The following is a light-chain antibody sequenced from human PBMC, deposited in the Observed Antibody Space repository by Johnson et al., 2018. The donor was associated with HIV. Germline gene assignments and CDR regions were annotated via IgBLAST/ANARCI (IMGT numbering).Light chain of an antibody. V-gene: IGLV1-51*01. CDR2: DNN. CDR1: SCDIGNNY. CDR3: GTWDSSLSAVYV. Sequence: QSVLTQPPSVSAAPGQKVTISCSGSSCDIGNNYVSWHQKFPGAAPKLIIYDNNKRPSGIPDRFSGSKSGTSATLGIPGLQTGDEADYYCGTWDSSLSAVYVFGTGTKVTVL. J-gene: IGLJ1*01.